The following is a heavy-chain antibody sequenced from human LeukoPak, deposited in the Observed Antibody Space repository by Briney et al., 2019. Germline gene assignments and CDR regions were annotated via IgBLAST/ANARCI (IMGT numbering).Heavy chain of an antibody. D-gene: IGHD3-22*01. CDR2: INPSGGST. CDR1: GYTFTSYY. V-gene: IGHV1-46*01. CDR3: ARAQNYYDSSGYYLQH. J-gene: IGHJ1*01. Sequence: ASVKVSCKASGYTFTSYYMHWVRQAPGQGLEWMGIINPSGGSTSYAQKFQGRVTMTRDTSTSTVYMELSSLRSEDTAVYYCARAQNYYDSSGYYLQHWGQGTLVTVSS.